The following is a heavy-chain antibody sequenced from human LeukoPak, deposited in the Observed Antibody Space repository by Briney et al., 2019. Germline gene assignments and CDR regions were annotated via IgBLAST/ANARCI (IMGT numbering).Heavy chain of an antibody. Sequence: GGSLRLSCAASRFTFNNYAMSWVRQAPGKGLEWVANIKQDGSEKYYVDSVKGRFTISRDNAKNSLYLQMNSLRAEDTAVYYCARVFGGYCSSTSCYKANDYWGQGTLVTVSS. D-gene: IGHD2-2*02. V-gene: IGHV3-7*01. CDR1: RFTFNNYA. CDR2: IKQDGSEK. J-gene: IGHJ4*02. CDR3: ARVFGGYCSSTSCYKANDY.